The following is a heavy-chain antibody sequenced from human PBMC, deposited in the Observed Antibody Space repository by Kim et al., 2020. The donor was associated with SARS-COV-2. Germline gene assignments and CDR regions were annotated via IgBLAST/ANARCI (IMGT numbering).Heavy chain of an antibody. CDR3: AKEAGTTGSSGMDV. V-gene: IGHV3-23*01. J-gene: IGHJ6*02. D-gene: IGHD1-7*01. Sequence: DAGKGRSTISRDNSKNTLYRQMNSLRAEDTDVYYCAKEAGTTGSSGMDVWGQGTTVTVSS.